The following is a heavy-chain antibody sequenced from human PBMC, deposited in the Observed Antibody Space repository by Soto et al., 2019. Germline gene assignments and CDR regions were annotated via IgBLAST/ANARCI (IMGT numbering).Heavy chain of an antibody. J-gene: IGHJ5*01. V-gene: IGHV4-34*01. Sequence: SETLSLTCAVYGGSFSGYYWTWIRQPPGTGLEWIGEINHSGSTNYNPSLKSRVTISVDTSKNQFSLKLTSVTAADTAVYYCARRAEFCCSTSCTPTRFDSWGQGTLVTVSS. CDR1: GGSFSGYY. CDR3: ARRAEFCCSTSCTPTRFDS. CDR2: INHSGST. D-gene: IGHD2-2*01.